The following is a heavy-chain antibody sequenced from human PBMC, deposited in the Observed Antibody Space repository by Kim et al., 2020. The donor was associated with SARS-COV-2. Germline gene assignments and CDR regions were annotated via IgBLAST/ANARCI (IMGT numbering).Heavy chain of an antibody. Sequence: GGSLRLSCAASGFTFSSYSMNWVRQAPGKGLEWVSSISSSSSYIYYADSVKGRFTISRDNAKNSLYLQMNSLRAEDTAVYYCARDFIRIVGATTRFYYWGQGTLVTVSS. CDR1: GFTFSSYS. J-gene: IGHJ4*02. D-gene: IGHD1-26*01. CDR2: ISSSSSYI. V-gene: IGHV3-21*01. CDR3: ARDFIRIVGATTRFYY.